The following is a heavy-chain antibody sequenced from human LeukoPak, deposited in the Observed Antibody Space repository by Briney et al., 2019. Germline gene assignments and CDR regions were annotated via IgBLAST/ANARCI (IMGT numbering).Heavy chain of an antibody. CDR3: ARDRGERGSSWSLPAHGFDI. J-gene: IGHJ3*02. D-gene: IGHD6-13*01. Sequence: SVKGSCKASGGTFSSYAINWVRQAPGQGLEWMGRIVPIFGTTNYAQKFQGRVTITTDESTSTAYMELSSLRSEDTAVYYCARDRGERGSSWSLPAHGFDIWGQGTMVTVSS. V-gene: IGHV1-69*05. CDR2: IVPIFGTT. CDR1: GGTFSSYA.